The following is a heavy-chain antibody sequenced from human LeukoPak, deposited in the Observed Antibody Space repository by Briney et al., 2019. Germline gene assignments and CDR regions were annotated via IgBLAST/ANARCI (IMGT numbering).Heavy chain of an antibody. V-gene: IGHV1-69*13. CDR2: IIPIFGTA. Sequence: SVKVSCKASGGTFSSYAISWVRQAPGQGLEWMGGIIPIFGTANYAQKFQGRVTIAADESTSTAYMELSSLRSEDTAVYYCARDPLGATLNYYYYMDVWGKGTTVTVSS. CDR3: ARDPLGATLNYYYYMDV. CDR1: GGTFSSYA. J-gene: IGHJ6*03. D-gene: IGHD1-26*01.